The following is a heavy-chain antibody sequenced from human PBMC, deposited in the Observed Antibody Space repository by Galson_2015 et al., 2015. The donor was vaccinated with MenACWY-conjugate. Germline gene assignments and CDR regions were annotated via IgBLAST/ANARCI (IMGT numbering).Heavy chain of an antibody. CDR1: GFTFGTYW. CDR2: IDNDGNRI. D-gene: IGHD1-26*01. Sequence: SLRLSCAPSGFTFGTYWMHWVRQGPGKGLEWLSRIDNDGNRITYADSVKGRFTISRDNAKNTLYLQIDSVRADDTAVYYCSRGGEAKLIIVGGISDIWGQGTVVTVSS. V-gene: IGHV3-74*01. CDR3: SRGGEAKLIIVGGISDI. J-gene: IGHJ3*02.